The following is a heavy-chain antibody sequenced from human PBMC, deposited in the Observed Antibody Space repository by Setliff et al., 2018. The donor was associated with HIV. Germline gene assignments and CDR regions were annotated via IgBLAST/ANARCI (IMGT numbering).Heavy chain of an antibody. V-gene: IGHV3-11*04. D-gene: IGHD1-26*01. CDR1: GFTFSDYY. CDR3: ARNRGRWELLRDYYYYYMDV. CDR2: ISSSGSTI. J-gene: IGHJ6*03. Sequence: PGGSLRLSCAASGFTFSDYYMSWIRQAPGKGLEWVSYISSSGSTIFYATSVKGRFIISRDNAKNSLYLQMDSLRAEDTAVYYCARNRGRWELLRDYYYYYMDVWGKGTTVTVSS.